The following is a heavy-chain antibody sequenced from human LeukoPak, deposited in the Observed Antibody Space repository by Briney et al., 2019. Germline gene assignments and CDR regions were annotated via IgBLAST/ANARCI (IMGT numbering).Heavy chain of an antibody. D-gene: IGHD3-10*01. J-gene: IGHJ4*02. CDR3: ATLSSEGY. Sequence: PSETLSLTCTVSGGSISSSSYYWGWIRQPPGKGLEWIGSIYYSGSTYYNPSLKSRVTISVDTSKNQFSLKLSSVTAADTAVYYCATLSSEGYWGQGTLVTVSS. CDR1: GGSISSSSYY. V-gene: IGHV4-39*07. CDR2: IYYSGST.